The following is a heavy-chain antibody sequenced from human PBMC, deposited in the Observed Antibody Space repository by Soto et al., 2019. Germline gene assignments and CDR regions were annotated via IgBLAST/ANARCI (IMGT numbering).Heavy chain of an antibody. CDR3: ARLVAARQSRDYYYYMDV. V-gene: IGHV4-59*01. CDR1: GGSISSYY. Sequence: SETLSLTCTVSGGSISSYYWSWIRQPPGKGLEWIGYIYYSGSTNYNPSLKSRATISVDTSKNQFSLKLSSVTAADTAVYYCARLVAARQSRDYYYYMDVWGKGTTVTVSS. J-gene: IGHJ6*03. D-gene: IGHD6-6*01. CDR2: IYYSGST.